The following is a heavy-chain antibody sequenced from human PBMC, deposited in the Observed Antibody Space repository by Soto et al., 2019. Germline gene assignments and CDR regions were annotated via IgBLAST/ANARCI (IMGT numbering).Heavy chain of an antibody. CDR1: GYTLTVHS. CDR3: ARWTTLYYYALDV. J-gene: IGHJ6*02. D-gene: IGHD4-17*01. Sequence: ASVKVCCKASGYTLTVHSMHWVRQAPGQGLEWMGWINPNSVDTNYAQTFQGRVTMTWDTSIGTAYMDRSRLRSDATAVYYCARWTTLYYYALDVGGQGATVTVYS. CDR2: INPNSVDT. V-gene: IGHV1-2*02.